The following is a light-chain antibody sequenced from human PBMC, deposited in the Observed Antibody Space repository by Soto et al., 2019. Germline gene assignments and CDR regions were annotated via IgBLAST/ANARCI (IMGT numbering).Light chain of an antibody. J-gene: IGKJ4*01. V-gene: IGKV3-20*01. CDR1: QSISSSY. Sequence: PGERATLSCRASQSISSSYLAWYQQKPGQAPRLLIYGASSRATGIPDRFSGSGSGTDFTLTISRLEPEDFAVYYCQQYGSSLGGGTKGAI. CDR2: GAS. CDR3: QQYGSS.